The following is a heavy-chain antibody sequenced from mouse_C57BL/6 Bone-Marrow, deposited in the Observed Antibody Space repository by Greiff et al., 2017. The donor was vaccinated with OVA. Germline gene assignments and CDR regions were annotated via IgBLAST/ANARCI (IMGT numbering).Heavy chain of an antibody. CDR1: GFSLTSYA. V-gene: IGHV2-9-1*01. Sequence: QVQLKESGPGLVAPSQSLSITCTVSGFSLTSYAISWVRQPPGKGLEWLGVIWTGGGTHYNSALKSRLSISKDTYKSQVFLKMNSLQTDDTARYYCARYYDYDVPFAYGGQGTLVTVAA. CDR3: ARYYDYDVPFAY. D-gene: IGHD2-4*01. J-gene: IGHJ3*01. CDR2: IWTGGGT.